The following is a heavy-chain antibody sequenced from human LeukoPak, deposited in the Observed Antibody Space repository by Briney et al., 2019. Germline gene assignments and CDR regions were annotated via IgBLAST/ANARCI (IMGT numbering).Heavy chain of an antibody. D-gene: IGHD2-15*01. V-gene: IGHV4-59*08. J-gene: IGHJ4*02. Sequence: SETLSLTCTISGGSISSYFWNWIRQPPGKGLEWIGYIYYTGSTNYNPSLKSRVTISVNTSKNQFSLTLSSVTAADTAVYYCARLRCSGGSCYDDYWGQGTLVTVSS. CDR3: ARLRCSGGSCYDDY. CDR1: GGSISSYF. CDR2: IYYTGST.